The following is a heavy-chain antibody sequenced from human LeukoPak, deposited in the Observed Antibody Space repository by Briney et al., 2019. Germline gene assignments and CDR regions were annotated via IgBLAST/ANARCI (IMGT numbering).Heavy chain of an antibody. D-gene: IGHD3-10*01. CDR1: GGSISSSSYY. CDR3: ARQGVRGVI. CDR2: IYYSGST. J-gene: IGHJ4*02. Sequence: TSETLSLTCTVSGGSISSSSYYWGWIRQPPGKGLEWIGSIYYSGSTYYNPSLKSRVTISVDTSKNQFSLKLSSVTAADTAVYYCARQGVRGVIWGQGTLVTVSS. V-gene: IGHV4-39*07.